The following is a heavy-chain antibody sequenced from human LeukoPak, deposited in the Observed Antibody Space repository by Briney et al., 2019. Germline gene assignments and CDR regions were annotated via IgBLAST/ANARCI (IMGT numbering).Heavy chain of an antibody. V-gene: IGHV3-30*02. CDR1: GFTFSSYG. D-gene: IGHD2-2*01. CDR3: AKDEHNPTDIVVVPAATLDY. CDR2: IRYDGSNK. J-gene: IGHJ4*02. Sequence: GGSLRLSCAASGFTFSSYGMHWVRQAPGKGLEWVAFIRYDGSNKYYADSVKGRFTISRDNSKNTLYLQMNSLRAEDTAVYYCAKDEHNPTDIVVVPAATLDYWGQGTLVTVSS.